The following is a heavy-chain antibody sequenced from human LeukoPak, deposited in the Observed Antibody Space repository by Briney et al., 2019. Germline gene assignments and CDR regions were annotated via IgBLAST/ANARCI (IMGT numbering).Heavy chain of an antibody. D-gene: IGHD2-21*01. Sequence: PGGSLRLSCAASGFTFSAYSMIWVRQAPGKGLEWVSYSSTTGNTIHYTDSVKGRFTVSRDNAKNSLFLQMNSLRDEDTAVYYCARRGGGGRSDALGIWGQGTMVTVSS. J-gene: IGHJ3*02. CDR3: ARRGGGGRSDALGI. CDR2: SSTTGNTI. V-gene: IGHV3-48*02. CDR1: GFTFSAYS.